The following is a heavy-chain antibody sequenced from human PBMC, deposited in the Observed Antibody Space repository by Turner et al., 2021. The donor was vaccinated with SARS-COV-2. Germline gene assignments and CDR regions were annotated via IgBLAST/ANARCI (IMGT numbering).Heavy chain of an antibody. V-gene: IGHV3-53*04. D-gene: IGHD4-4*01. J-gene: IGHJ6*02. CDR2: IYSGGIT. Sequence: HLVDSVRTLFQPGGCLRRACAASGFTVSSNYMNWVRQALCKGLTWFSLIYSGGITFSADTLKGRFTISIHTITSTLYLHIYSLRAEYTVVHYCARHLVYRGMDVWGQGTTVTVSS. CDR1: GFTVSSNY. CDR3: ARHLVYRGMDV.